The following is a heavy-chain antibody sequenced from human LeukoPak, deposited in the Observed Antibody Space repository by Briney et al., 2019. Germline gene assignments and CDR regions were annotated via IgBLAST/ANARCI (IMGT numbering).Heavy chain of an antibody. J-gene: IGHJ4*02. Sequence: GGSLRLSCAASGFTFSSYSMNWVRQAPGKGLEWVSSISSSRSYIYYADSEKGRFTISRDNAKNSLYLQMNSLRAEDTAVYYCARDLGGYSYPSDYWGQGTLVTVSS. CDR3: ARDLGGYSYPSDY. V-gene: IGHV3-21*01. CDR2: ISSSRSYI. D-gene: IGHD5-18*01. CDR1: GFTFSSYS.